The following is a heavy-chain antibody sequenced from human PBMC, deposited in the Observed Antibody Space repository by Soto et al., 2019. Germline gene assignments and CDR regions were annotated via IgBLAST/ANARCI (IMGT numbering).Heavy chain of an antibody. CDR3: ASGDCSGGKCYPYYYYGMDV. Sequence: QVQLVQSGAEVKKPGASVKVSCKASGYTFNSYGVSWVRQAPGQGLEWMGWISSYNGNTYHALRFKGRVTMTTDTSTSTIYMELTSLTSDDMAVYYCASGDCSGGKCYPYYYYGMDVWGQGTTVIVSS. V-gene: IGHV1-18*03. D-gene: IGHD2-15*01. CDR1: GYTFNSYG. J-gene: IGHJ6*02. CDR2: ISSYNGNT.